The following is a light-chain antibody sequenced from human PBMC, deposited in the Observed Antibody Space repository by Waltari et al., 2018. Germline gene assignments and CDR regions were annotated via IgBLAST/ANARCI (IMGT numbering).Light chain of an antibody. CDR3: SSYTSSSTLL. CDR1: SSDVGGYNY. Sequence: QSALTQPASLSGSPGQSITISCTGTSSDVGGYNYVSWFQQHPAKAPKLIIYDVSKRPSGVSKRFSGSKSGNTASLTISGLQAEDEADYYCSSYTSSSTLLFGGGTKLTVL. CDR2: DVS. V-gene: IGLV2-14*01. J-gene: IGLJ2*01.